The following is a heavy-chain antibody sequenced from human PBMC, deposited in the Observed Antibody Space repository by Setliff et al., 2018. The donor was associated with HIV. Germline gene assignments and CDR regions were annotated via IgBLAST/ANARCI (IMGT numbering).Heavy chain of an antibody. Sequence: PGGSLRLSCAASGFTFDDYAMHWGRQAPGKGLEWVSLISWNGGSAYYADSVKGRFTISRDNTKNSLHLQMNGLRTDDTALYYCARGPTGSGSAYLDLWGQGMPVTVSS. CDR3: ARGPTGSGSAYLDL. CDR1: GFTFDDYA. CDR2: ISWNGGSA. D-gene: IGHD3-10*01. J-gene: IGHJ1*01. V-gene: IGHV3-43D*03.